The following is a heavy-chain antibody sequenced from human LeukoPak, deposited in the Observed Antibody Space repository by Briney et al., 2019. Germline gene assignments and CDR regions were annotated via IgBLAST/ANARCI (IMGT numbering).Heavy chain of an antibody. CDR1: GFTFSSYG. V-gene: IGHV3-30*02. J-gene: IGHJ4*02. CDR2: IRYDGSNK. CDR3: ATDLEYSSSSGDY. Sequence: PGGSLRLSCAASGFTFSSYGMHWVRQAPGKGLEWVAFIRYDGSNKYYADSVKGRFTISRDNSKNTLYLQMNSLRAEDTAVYHCATDLEYSSSSGDYWGQGTLVTVSS. D-gene: IGHD6-6*01.